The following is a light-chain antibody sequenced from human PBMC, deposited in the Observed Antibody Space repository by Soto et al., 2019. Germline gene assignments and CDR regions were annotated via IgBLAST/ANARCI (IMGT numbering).Light chain of an antibody. Sequence: DIQMTQSPSTLSASVGDRVTITCRASQSITIWLAWYQQKPGKAPKLLIFDASSLESGVPSRFSGSGSGTEFTLTISSLQPDDFATYYSQHSKSYSWTFGQGTKVEIK. V-gene: IGKV1-5*01. CDR2: DAS. J-gene: IGKJ1*01. CDR3: QHSKSYSWT. CDR1: QSITIW.